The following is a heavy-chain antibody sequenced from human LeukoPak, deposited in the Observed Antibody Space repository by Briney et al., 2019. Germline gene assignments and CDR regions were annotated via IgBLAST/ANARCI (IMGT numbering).Heavy chain of an antibody. CDR1: GFTFSSNY. V-gene: IGHV3-66*01. Sequence: GGSLRLSRAAPGFTFSSNYMSWVRQAPGKGLEWVSVIYSGGSTYYSDSVKGRFTISRDNSKNTLYLQMNSLRAEDTAVYYCATTYDSSGYYDDYWGQGTLVTVSP. CDR2: IYSGGST. J-gene: IGHJ4*02. D-gene: IGHD3-22*01. CDR3: ATTYDSSGYYDDY.